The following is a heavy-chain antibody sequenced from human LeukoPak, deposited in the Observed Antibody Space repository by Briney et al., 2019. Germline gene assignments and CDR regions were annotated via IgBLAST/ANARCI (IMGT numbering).Heavy chain of an antibody. CDR2: ISAYNGNT. V-gene: IGHV1-18*01. CDR1: GYXFTSYG. D-gene: IGHD5-24*01. J-gene: IGHJ4*02. Sequence: ASVKVSCKASGYXFTSYGMSWVRQAPGQGLEWMGWISAYNGNTNYAQKLQGRVTMTTDTSTSTAYMELRSLRSDDTAVYYCARNVMATTPYYFDYWGQGTLVTVSS. CDR3: ARNVMATTPYYFDY.